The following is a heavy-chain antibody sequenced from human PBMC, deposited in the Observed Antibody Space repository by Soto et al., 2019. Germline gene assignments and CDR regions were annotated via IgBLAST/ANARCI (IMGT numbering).Heavy chain of an antibody. V-gene: IGHV1-18*01. J-gene: IGHJ6*02. CDR1: GYTFTSYG. Sequence: QVQLVQSGAEVKKPGASVKVSCKASGYTFTSYGISWVRQAPGQGLEWMGWISAYNGNTNYAQKLQGRVTMTTDTSTSTAYMELRSLRSDDTAVYYCARDLPSRIAVAGTTLGDVWGQGTTVTVSS. CDR2: ISAYNGNT. CDR3: ARDLPSRIAVAGTTLGDV. D-gene: IGHD6-19*01.